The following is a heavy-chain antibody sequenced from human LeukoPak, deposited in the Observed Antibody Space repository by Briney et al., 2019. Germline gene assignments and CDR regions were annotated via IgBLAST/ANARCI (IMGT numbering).Heavy chain of an antibody. D-gene: IGHD2-21*02. CDR2: IIPIFGTA. Sequence: SVKVSCKASGGTFSSYAISWVRQAPGQGLEWMGGIIPIFGTANYAQKFQGRVTITADKSTGTAYMELSSLRSEDTAVYYCARDRELAYCGGDCYGSNWFDPWGQGTLVTVSS. V-gene: IGHV1-69*06. CDR3: ARDRELAYCGGDCYGSNWFDP. CDR1: GGTFSSYA. J-gene: IGHJ5*02.